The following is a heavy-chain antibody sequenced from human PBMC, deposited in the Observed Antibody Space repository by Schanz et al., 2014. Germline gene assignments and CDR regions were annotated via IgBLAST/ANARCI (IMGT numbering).Heavy chain of an antibody. V-gene: IGHV3-74*02. CDR3: VSQTGSPNY. Sequence: EVQLVESGGGLIQPGGSLRLSCAASGFGFSSYWMHWVRQVPGKGLVWVSRIKSDGSSTSYADSVKGRFTISRDNAKNTLYLQMNSLRAEDTAVYFCVSQTGSPNYWGQGTLVTVSS. D-gene: IGHD6-13*01. J-gene: IGHJ4*02. CDR1: GFGFSSYW. CDR2: IKSDGSST.